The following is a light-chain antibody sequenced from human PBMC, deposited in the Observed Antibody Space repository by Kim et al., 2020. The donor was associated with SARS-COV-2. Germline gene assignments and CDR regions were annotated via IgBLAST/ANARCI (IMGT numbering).Light chain of an antibody. Sequence: ASVGDRITITCRASQDISRWLAWHQQKPGKAPKLLIYEASILESGVPSRFSGSGSGTEFILTISSLQPEDFATYYCQQASRFPLTFGGGTKVDIK. CDR1: QDISRW. V-gene: IGKV1D-12*01. CDR2: EAS. CDR3: QQASRFPLT. J-gene: IGKJ4*01.